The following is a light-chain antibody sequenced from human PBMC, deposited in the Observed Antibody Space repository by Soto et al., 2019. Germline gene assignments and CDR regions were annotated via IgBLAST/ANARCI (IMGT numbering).Light chain of an antibody. Sequence: EMVMTQSPATLSVSPGERATLSCRASQSVSSNLAWYQQKPGQAPRLLIYGASTRATGIPARFSGSGSGTEFTLTISSLQSEDFAVYYCQQYNNWPRTFG. CDR3: QQYNNWPRT. V-gene: IGKV3-15*01. J-gene: IGKJ1*01. CDR2: GAS. CDR1: QSVSSN.